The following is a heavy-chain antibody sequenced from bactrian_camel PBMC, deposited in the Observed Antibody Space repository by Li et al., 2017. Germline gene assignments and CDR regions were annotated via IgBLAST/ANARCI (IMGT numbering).Heavy chain of an antibody. J-gene: IGHJ4*01. D-gene: IGHD6*01. V-gene: IGHV3S60*01. CDR3: AAVAGPYIGACPSKYNY. CDR1: EFTLDASD. Sequence: QVQLVESGGGSVQNGGSLRLLCTFSEFTLDASDMGWYRQAPGKEREAVAAIYSGGDNTYYSDSVKGRFTIFQGNAKSTVYLLMNSLKPEDTAMYVCAAVAGPYIGACPSKYNYWGQGTQVTVS. CDR2: IYSGGDNT.